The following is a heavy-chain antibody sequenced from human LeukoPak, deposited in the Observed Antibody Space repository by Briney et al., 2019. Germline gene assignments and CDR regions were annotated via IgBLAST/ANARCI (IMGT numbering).Heavy chain of an antibody. CDR1: GFSSSDHY. D-gene: IGHD7-27*01. J-gene: IGHJ2*01. CDR3: ARELGILHFDL. Sequence: PGGSLRLSCAASGFSSSDHYMDWVRQAPGKGLEWVSSISSSSSYIYYADSVKGRFTISRDNAKNSLYLQMNSLRAEDTAVYYCARELGILHFDLWGRGTLVTVSS. V-gene: IGHV3-21*01. CDR2: ISSSSSYI.